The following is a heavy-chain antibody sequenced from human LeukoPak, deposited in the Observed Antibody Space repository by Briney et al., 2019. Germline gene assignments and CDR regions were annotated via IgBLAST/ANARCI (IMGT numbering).Heavy chain of an antibody. V-gene: IGHV3-74*01. CDR2: INRDGSST. J-gene: IGHJ4*02. CDR3: ARGSGVADY. Sequence: GGSLRLSCAVSGFTFTSNWMHWVRRAPGKGMVWVSRINRDGSSTDYADSVKGRFTISRDNAKNTLFLQMNSLRAEDTAVYYCARGSGVADYWGQGTLVTVSS. CDR1: GFTFTSNW. D-gene: IGHD3-3*01.